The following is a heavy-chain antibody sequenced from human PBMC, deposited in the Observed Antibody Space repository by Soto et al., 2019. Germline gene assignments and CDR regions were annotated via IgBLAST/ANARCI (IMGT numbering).Heavy chain of an antibody. CDR2: INHSGST. V-gene: IGHV4-34*01. J-gene: IGHJ4*02. CDR3: ARDKITGLFDY. CDR1: GGSFTGYS. Sequence: SETLSLTCAVYGGSFTGYSWTWIRQPPGKGLEWIGQINHSGSTIYNTSLRSRLTISVDTSKNQFSLKLTSVTAADTAVYYCARDKITGLFDYWGQGTLVTVSS. D-gene: IGHD2-8*02.